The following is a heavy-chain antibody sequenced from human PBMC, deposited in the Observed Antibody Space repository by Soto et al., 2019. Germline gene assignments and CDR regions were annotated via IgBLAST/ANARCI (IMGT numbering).Heavy chain of an antibody. J-gene: IGHJ4*02. D-gene: IGHD6-25*01. CDR1: GFTFNTYW. V-gene: IGHV3-7*01. Sequence: EVLLVESGGGLVQPGGSLRLSCVVSGFTFNTYWMTWIRQAPGKGLEWVANINEDGNKQNYVDSVRGRFTISRDNAKTSLYLQMNSLRVEDTAVYYCATRAGAPADWGQGTLVTVSS. CDR3: ATRAGAPAD. CDR2: INEDGNKQ.